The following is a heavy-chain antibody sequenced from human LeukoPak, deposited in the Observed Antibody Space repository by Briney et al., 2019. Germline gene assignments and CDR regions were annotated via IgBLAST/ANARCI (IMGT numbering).Heavy chain of an antibody. CDR2: IKSKTDGGTT. CDR1: GFTFSNAW. D-gene: IGHD2-2*01. V-gene: IGHV3-15*01. J-gene: IGHJ3*02. CDR3: TTLGDMVVVPAALGFGAFDI. Sequence: PGGSLRLSCAASGFTFSNAWMSWVRQAPGKGLEWVVRIKSKTDGGTTDYAAPVKGRFTISRDDSKNTLYLQMNSLKTEDTAVYYCTTLGDMVVVPAALGFGAFDIWGQGTMVTVSS.